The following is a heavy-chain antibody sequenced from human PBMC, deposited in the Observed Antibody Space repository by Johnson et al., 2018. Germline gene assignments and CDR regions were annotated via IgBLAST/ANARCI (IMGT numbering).Heavy chain of an antibody. CDR1: GFTFSNHA. J-gene: IGHJ1*01. CDR3: AKHHSLPMTSTYFQY. CDR2: ISKDGSDK. D-gene: IGHD3-22*01. V-gene: IGHV3-30-3*01. Sequence: QVQLQESGGGLVQPGGSLRLSCTASGFTFSNHAMHWIRQAPGKGLEWLGVISKDGSDKYYVDAVKGRFTISRDNSKNTRYVQMNSLRAEDTAVYYCAKHHSLPMTSTYFQYWGQGTLVTVSS.